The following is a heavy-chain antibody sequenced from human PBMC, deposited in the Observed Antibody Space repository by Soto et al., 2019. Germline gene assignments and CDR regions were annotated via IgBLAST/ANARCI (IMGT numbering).Heavy chain of an antibody. D-gene: IGHD3-16*02. V-gene: IGHV3-33*01. J-gene: IGHJ4*02. CDR1: GFTFSSYG. Sequence: ESGGGVVQPGRSLRLSCAASGFTFSSYGMHWVRQAPGKGLEWVAVIWYDGSNKYYADSVKGRFTISRDNSKNTLYLQMNSLRAEDTAVYYCATSPLRLGELSFIHWGQGTLVTVSS. CDR3: ATSPLRLGELSFIH. CDR2: IWYDGSNK.